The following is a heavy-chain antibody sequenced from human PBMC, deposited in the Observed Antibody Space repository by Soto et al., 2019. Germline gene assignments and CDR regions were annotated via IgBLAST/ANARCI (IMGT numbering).Heavy chain of an antibody. J-gene: IGHJ4*02. Sequence: PSETLPLTCTVSGGSISSGGYYWSWICQHPGKGLEWIGYIYYSGSTYYNPSLKSRVTISVDTSKNQYSLKLSSVTAADTAVYYCARGNRAAAGWWGQGPLVTVSS. D-gene: IGHD6-13*01. V-gene: IGHV4-31*03. CDR2: IYYSGST. CDR1: GGSISSGGYY. CDR3: ARGNRAAAGW.